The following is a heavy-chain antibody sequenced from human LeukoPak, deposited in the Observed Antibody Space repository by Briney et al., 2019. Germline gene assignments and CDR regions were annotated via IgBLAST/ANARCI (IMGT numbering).Heavy chain of an antibody. J-gene: IGHJ6*02. CDR3: ASQSPNWNYGNYYYGMDV. CDR2: IYYSGST. CDR1: GGSMSPYH. D-gene: IGHD1-7*01. Sequence: PSETLSLTCTVSGGSMSPYHWGWIRQPPGKGLEWTGYIYYSGSTNYNPSLNSRVTISVDTSKNQFSLRLSSVTAADTAIYYCASQSPNWNYGNYYYGMDVWGQGTTVTVSS. V-gene: IGHV4-59*08.